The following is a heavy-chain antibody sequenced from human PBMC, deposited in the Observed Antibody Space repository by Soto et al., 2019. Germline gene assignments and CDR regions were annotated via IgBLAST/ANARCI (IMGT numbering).Heavy chain of an antibody. Sequence: QRDAEILKPSETLSLTYVVYGASFSRYSWSWIRQPPRKGLEWIGEINHDGSTKYNPSLKHRVTRSVDPSKTRFSLRLSSVTAADTAVYYCARGGRRYSAYDYAYWGQGTLVTVSS. D-gene: IGHD5-12*01. CDR2: INHDGST. CDR3: ARGGRRYSAYDYAY. V-gene: IGHV4-34*01. J-gene: IGHJ4*02. CDR1: GASFSRYS.